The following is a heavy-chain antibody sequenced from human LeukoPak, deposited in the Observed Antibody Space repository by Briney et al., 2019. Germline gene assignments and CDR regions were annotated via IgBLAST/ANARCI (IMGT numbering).Heavy chain of an antibody. Sequence: GGFLRLSCAASGFTFSSYSMNWVRQAPGKGLEWVSSISSSSSYIYYADSVKGRFTISRDNAKNSLYLQMNSLRAEDTAVYYCARVRDGYNPSYFDYWGQGTLVTVSS. CDR1: GFTFSSYS. J-gene: IGHJ4*02. V-gene: IGHV3-21*01. D-gene: IGHD5-24*01. CDR3: ARVRDGYNPSYFDY. CDR2: ISSSSSYI.